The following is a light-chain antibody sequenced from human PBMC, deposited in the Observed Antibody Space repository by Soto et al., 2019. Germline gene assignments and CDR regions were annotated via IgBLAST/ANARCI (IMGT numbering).Light chain of an antibody. CDR3: QWRSDWPPRLT. V-gene: IGKV3-11*01. CDR2: DAS. J-gene: IGKJ4*01. Sequence: EVVLTQSPATLSLSPGERATLSCRASESIGNYLAWYQQKLGQAPKLLIYDASHRAIGIPGRFSGDGSGTDFTLTISSLEPEDFAVYYCQWRSDWPPRLTSGGATKVEIK. CDR1: ESIGNY.